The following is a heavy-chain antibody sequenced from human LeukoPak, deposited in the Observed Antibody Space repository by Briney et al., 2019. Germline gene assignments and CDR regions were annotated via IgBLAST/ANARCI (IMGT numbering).Heavy chain of an antibody. V-gene: IGHV3-7*01. J-gene: IGHJ4*02. CDR1: DFTLSPYW. CDR2: IDSDGGDK. CDR3: ARGGSGSSKYWVF. Sequence: GGSLTLSCAASDFTLSPYWMTWVRQAPGRGLEWVANIDSDGGDKYYGDSVKGRFSISRDTAENSLFLQMNNLRVEDSAVYYCARGGSGSSKYWVFWGQGTLVTVSS. D-gene: IGHD2-8*02.